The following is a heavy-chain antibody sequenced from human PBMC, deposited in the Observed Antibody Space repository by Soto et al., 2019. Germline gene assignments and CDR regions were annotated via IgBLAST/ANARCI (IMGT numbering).Heavy chain of an antibody. V-gene: IGHV3-30*18. CDR3: AKDKVIAVAGTLWY. D-gene: IGHD6-19*01. CDR2: ISYDGSNK. CDR1: GFTFSSYG. Sequence: GGSLRLSCAASGFTFSSYGMHWVRQAPGKGLEWVAVISYDGSNKYYADSVKGRFTISRDNSKNTLYLQMNSLRAEDTAVYYCAKDKVIAVAGTLWYWGQGTLVTVSS. J-gene: IGHJ4*02.